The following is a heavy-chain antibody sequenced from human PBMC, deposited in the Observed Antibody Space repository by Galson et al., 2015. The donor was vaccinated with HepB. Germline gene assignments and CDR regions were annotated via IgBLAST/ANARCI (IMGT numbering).Heavy chain of an antibody. CDR1: GFTFSSYG. V-gene: IGHV3-33*06. CDR3: AKDLRDFWSGYPGGEDWCDP. CDR2: IWYDGSNK. Sequence: SLRLSCAASGFTFSSYGMHWVRQAPGKGLEWVAVIWYDGSNKYYADSVKGRFTISRDNSKNTLYLQMNSLRAEDTAVYYCAKDLRDFWSGYPGGEDWCDPWGQGTLVTVSS. D-gene: IGHD3-3*01. J-gene: IGHJ5*02.